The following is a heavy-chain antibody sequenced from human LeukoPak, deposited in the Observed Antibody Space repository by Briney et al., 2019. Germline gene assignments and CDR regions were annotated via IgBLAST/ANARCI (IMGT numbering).Heavy chain of an antibody. CDR1: GFTFSSYG. D-gene: IGHD6-13*01. Sequence: GRSLRLSCAASGFTFSSYGMHWVRQAPGKGLEWVAVISYDGSNKYYADSVKGRFTISRDNSKNTLYLQMNSLRAEDRAVYYCAKAQGIAADGHYYGMDVWGQGTTVTVSS. CDR2: ISYDGSNK. CDR3: AKAQGIAADGHYYGMDV. V-gene: IGHV3-30*18. J-gene: IGHJ6*02.